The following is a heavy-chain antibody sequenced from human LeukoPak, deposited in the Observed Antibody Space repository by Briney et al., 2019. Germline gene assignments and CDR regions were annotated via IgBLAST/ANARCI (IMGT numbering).Heavy chain of an antibody. CDR2: VNSDGSWT. CDR1: GFTFSSFA. V-gene: IGHV3-74*01. CDR3: VSFYETN. D-gene: IGHD2-2*01. Sequence: GGSLRLSCAASGFTFSSFALSWVRQAPGKGLVWVSHVNSDGSWTSHADSVKGRFTISKDNAKNTVYLQMNNLRTEDTAVYYCVSFYETNWGRGTLVTVSS. J-gene: IGHJ4*02.